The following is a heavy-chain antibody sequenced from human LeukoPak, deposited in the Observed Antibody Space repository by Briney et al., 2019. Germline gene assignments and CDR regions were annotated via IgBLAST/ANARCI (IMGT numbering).Heavy chain of an antibody. CDR2: ISGSGGST. CDR1: GFTFSSYA. V-gene: IGHV3-23*01. Sequence: GGSLILSCAASGFTFSSYAMSWVRQAPGKGLEWVSAISGSGGSTYYADSVKGRFTISRDNSKNTLYLQMNSLRAEDTAVYYCARSIVGATPFDPWGQGTLVTVSS. J-gene: IGHJ5*02. D-gene: IGHD1-26*01. CDR3: ARSIVGATPFDP.